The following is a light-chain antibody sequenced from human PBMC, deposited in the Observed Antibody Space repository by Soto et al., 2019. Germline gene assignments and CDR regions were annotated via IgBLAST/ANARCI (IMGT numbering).Light chain of an antibody. Sequence: EVVMTQSPATLSVSPGERATLSCRASQSVNSDLAWYQQKPGQAPRLLIYGASTRATGIPARFSGSGSGTEFTLTISSLQSEDFAVYYCQQYGSSPWTFGQGT. V-gene: IGKV3-15*01. CDR1: QSVNSD. CDR2: GAS. J-gene: IGKJ1*01. CDR3: QQYGSSPWT.